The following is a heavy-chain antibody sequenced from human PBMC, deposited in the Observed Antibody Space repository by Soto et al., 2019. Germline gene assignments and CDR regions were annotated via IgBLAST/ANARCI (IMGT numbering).Heavy chain of an antibody. CDR3: VREKAARFLAGGMDV. Sequence: GSLRLSCAASEXTFSRYAMHWVRQAPGKGLEWVAVISNDGSNKYYADSVKGVFTISRDNSKNTLVLQMNSMRGEDTAVSYCVREKAARFLAGGMDVWSQGTTVTVSS. CDR2: ISNDGSNK. J-gene: IGHJ6*02. V-gene: IGHV3-30-3*01. D-gene: IGHD6-6*01. CDR1: EXTFSRYA.